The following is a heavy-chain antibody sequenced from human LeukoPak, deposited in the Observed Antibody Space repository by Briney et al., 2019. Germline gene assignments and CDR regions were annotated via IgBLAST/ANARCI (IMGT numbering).Heavy chain of an antibody. Sequence: ASVKVSCKASGYTFTGYYMHWVRQAPGQGREWMGWINPNSGGTNYAQKFQGRVTMTRGTSISTAYMELSRLRSDDTAVYYCAPSSGYYPYYFDYWGQGTLVTVSS. D-gene: IGHD3-22*01. CDR3: APSSGYYPYYFDY. V-gene: IGHV1-2*02. CDR2: INPNSGGT. J-gene: IGHJ4*02. CDR1: GYTFTGYY.